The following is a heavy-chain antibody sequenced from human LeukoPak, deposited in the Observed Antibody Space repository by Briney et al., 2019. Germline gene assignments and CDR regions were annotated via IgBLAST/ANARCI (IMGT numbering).Heavy chain of an antibody. CDR2: ISTGGSPI. CDR1: KFTLSTYS. J-gene: IGHJ4*02. Sequence: GGSLRLSCAASKFTLSTYSMNWVRQAPGKGLEWVSYISTGGSPIYYADSVKGRFTISRGNAKNSLYLQMSSLRAEDTAVYYCAQTSGYWGQGTLVTVSS. CDR3: AQTSGY. V-gene: IGHV3-48*01.